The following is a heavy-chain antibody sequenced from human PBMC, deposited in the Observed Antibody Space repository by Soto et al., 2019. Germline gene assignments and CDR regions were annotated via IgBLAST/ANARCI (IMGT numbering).Heavy chain of an antibody. CDR1: GGSINTFY. J-gene: IGHJ4*02. D-gene: IGHD5-12*01. Sequence: SETLSLTCTVSGGSINTFYWSWVRQPAGKGLEWIGRIFSSGSTSFNPSLESRVAMSVDTSKNHFSLNLSSVTAADMAVYYCAREGSYSAYNFAHGIQLWFFDFWGQGAQVTVSS. CDR2: IFSSGST. CDR3: AREGSYSAYNFAHGIQLWFFDF. V-gene: IGHV4-4*07.